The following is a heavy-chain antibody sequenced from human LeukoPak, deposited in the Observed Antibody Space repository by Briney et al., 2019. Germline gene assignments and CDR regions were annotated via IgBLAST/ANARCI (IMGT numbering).Heavy chain of an antibody. CDR1: GFTFSSYA. J-gene: IGHJ4*02. D-gene: IGHD2-2*01. CDR2: ISYDGGNK. V-gene: IGHV3-30-3*01. Sequence: GRSLRLSCAASGFTFSSYAMHWVRQAPGKGLEWVAVISYDGGNKYYADSVKGRFTISRDNSKNTLYLQMNSLRAEDTAVYYCARGIQCSSTSCYAGSTFDYWGQGTLVTVSS. CDR3: ARGIQCSSTSCYAGSTFDY.